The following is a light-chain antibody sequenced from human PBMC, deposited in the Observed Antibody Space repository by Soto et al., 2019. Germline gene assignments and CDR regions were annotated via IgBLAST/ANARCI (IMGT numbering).Light chain of an antibody. CDR3: QQYGSSPTYT. CDR1: QSVSNNY. J-gene: IGKJ2*01. Sequence: EVVLTQSPGTLSLSPGERATLSCRASQSVSNNYFAWYQQKPGQAPRLLIFGSSDRATGIPDRFSGSGCGTDFALSISRLEPEELGVYYCQQYGSSPTYTFGQGTKLEIK. V-gene: IGKV3-20*01. CDR2: GSS.